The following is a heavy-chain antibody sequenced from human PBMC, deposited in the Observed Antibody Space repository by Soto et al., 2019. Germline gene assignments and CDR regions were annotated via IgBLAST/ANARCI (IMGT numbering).Heavy chain of an antibody. CDR2: IYYSGST. J-gene: IGHJ4*02. CDR1: GGSISSYY. CDR3: ARRWGSVFDF. Sequence: QVQLQESGPGLVKPSETLSLTCTVSGGSISSYYWSWIRQPPGKGLEWIGYIYYSGSTNYNPSLKRRVTISVDTSKNQFSLKLSSVTAADTAVYYCARRWGSVFDFGGQGTLVTVSS. D-gene: IGHD3-10*01. V-gene: IGHV4-59*08.